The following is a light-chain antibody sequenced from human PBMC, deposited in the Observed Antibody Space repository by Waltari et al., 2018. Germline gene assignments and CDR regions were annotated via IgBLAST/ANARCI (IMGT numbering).Light chain of an antibody. CDR2: GAS. CDR1: PSVSSSY. Sequence: IVLTQAPGTRSLSQGDRATLSCRASPSVSSSYLAWYQQKPGQAPRLLIYGASSRATGIPDRFSGSGSGTDFTLTISRLEPEDFAVYYCQQYGSSPRTFGQGTKVEIK. CDR3: QQYGSSPRT. V-gene: IGKV3-20*01. J-gene: IGKJ1*01.